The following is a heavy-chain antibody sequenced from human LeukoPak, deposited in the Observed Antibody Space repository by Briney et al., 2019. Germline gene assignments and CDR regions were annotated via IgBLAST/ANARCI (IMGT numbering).Heavy chain of an antibody. Sequence: GGSLRLSCAASGFTFSNYEMNWVRQAPGKGLEWVSYISSSGSTIYYADSVKGRFTISRDNAKNSLYLQMISLRVEDTAVYYCARLAVAGSEWGQGTLVIVSS. V-gene: IGHV3-48*03. J-gene: IGHJ4*02. CDR1: GFTFSNYE. CDR2: ISSSGSTI. CDR3: ARLAVAGSE. D-gene: IGHD6-19*01.